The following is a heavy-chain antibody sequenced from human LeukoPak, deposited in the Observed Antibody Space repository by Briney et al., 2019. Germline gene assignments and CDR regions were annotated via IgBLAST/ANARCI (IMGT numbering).Heavy chain of an antibody. J-gene: IGHJ4*02. Sequence: SETLSLTCTVSVGSISSYFWSWIRQPPGKGLEWIGHIYYSGSTNYNPSLKSRVTISLDTSKNHFSLKLSSVIAADTAVYYCARGDYFDYWGQGTLVTVSS. CDR3: ARGDYFDY. D-gene: IGHD3-16*01. V-gene: IGHV4-59*08. CDR1: VGSISSYF. CDR2: IYYSGST.